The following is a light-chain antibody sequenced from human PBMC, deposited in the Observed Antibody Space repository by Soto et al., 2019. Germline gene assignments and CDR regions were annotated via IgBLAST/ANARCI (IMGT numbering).Light chain of an antibody. V-gene: IGKV3-20*01. Sequence: EIVLTQSPGILSLSPGERATLSCRASQSVSNDFLAWYQQKPGQAPRLLIYGASTRATDVPDRFSGSGSGADFTLSISRLEPEDFAVYYCQQFGVSPTFGGGTKVEIK. CDR2: GAS. CDR1: QSVSNDF. CDR3: QQFGVSPT. J-gene: IGKJ4*01.